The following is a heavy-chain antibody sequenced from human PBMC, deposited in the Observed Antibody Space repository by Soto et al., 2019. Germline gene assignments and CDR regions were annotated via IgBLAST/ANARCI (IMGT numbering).Heavy chain of an antibody. D-gene: IGHD3-16*02. V-gene: IGHV6-1*01. Sequence: SQTLSLTCAISGDSVSSNSAAWNWIRQSPSRGLEWLGRTYYRSKWYNDYAVSVKSRITINPDTSKNQFSLQLNSVTPEDTAVDYSAREGITFGGVIDYWRQGTLVTVSS. J-gene: IGHJ4*02. CDR3: AREGITFGGVIDY. CDR1: GDSVSSNSAA. CDR2: TYYRSKWYN.